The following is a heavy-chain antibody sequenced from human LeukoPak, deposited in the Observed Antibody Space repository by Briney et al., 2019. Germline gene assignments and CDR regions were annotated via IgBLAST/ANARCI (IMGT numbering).Heavy chain of an antibody. J-gene: IGHJ4*02. CDR2: MNPKSGNT. CDR3: ARNVRDTGAFDY. CDR1: GYTFTNYD. Sequence: ASVKVSCKTSGYTFTNYDINWVRQATGQGLEWMGWMNPKSGNTGSAQKFQGRVTMTRNPSISTAYMELSSLRSEDTAVYYCARNVRDTGAFDYWGQGTLVTVSS. V-gene: IGHV1-8*01. D-gene: IGHD5-18*01.